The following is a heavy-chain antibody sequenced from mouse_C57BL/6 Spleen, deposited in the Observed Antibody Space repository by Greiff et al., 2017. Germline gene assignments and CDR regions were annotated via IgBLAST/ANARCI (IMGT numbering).Heavy chain of an antibody. J-gene: IGHJ4*01. V-gene: IGHV1-4*01. D-gene: IGHD2-10*01. CDR2: INPSSGYT. Sequence: VQLQQSGAELARPGASVKMSCKASGYTFTSYTMHWVKQRPGQGLEWIGYINPSSGYTKYNQKFKDKATLTADKSSSTAYMQLSSLTSEDSAVYYCARAYYGNYHYAMDYWGQGTSVTVSS. CDR1: GYTFTSYT. CDR3: ARAYYGNYHYAMDY.